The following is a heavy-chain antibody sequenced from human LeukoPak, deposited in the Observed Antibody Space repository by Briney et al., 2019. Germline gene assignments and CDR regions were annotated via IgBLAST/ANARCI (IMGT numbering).Heavy chain of an antibody. CDR2: INPSGGNT. D-gene: IGHD6-13*01. Sequence: ASVKVSCKASGYTFTSYYMHWVRQAPGQGLEWMGIINPSGGNTSYAQKFQGRVTMTRDTSTSTVYMELSSLRSEDTAVYYCARGKAAAGYYYYYMDVWGKGTTVTISS. J-gene: IGHJ6*03. V-gene: IGHV1-46*01. CDR1: GYTFTSYY. CDR3: ARGKAAAGYYYYYMDV.